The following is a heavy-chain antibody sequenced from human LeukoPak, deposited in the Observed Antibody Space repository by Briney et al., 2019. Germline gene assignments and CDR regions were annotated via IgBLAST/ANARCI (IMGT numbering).Heavy chain of an antibody. D-gene: IGHD1-20*01. J-gene: IGHJ5*02. Sequence: GGSLRLSCAASGFTFSSYGMHWVRQAPGKGLEWVAFIRYDGSNKYYADSVKGRFTISRDNSKNTLYLQMNSLRAEDTAVYYCAEDSGYNWNRGNWFDPWGQGTLVTVSS. CDR3: AEDSGYNWNRGNWFDP. CDR1: GFTFSSYG. V-gene: IGHV3-30*02. CDR2: IRYDGSNK.